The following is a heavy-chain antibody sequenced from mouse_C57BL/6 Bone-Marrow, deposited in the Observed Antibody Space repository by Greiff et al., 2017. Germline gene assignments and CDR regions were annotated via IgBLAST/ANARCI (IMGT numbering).Heavy chain of an antibody. CDR1: GFTFSNSY. D-gene: IGHD2-4*01. CDR3: AKGQGLYDYGPY. V-gene: IGHV5-12-4*01. Sequence: EVQLVESGGGLVKPGQSLKLSCAASGFTFSNSYMSWVHQTPEKRLEWVAYISSSGVSTYYPDNVKGRFAISRDNATYTHYLQMTILKSEDTVLYYCAKGQGLYDYGPYWGQGALVTVSA. J-gene: IGHJ3*01. CDR2: ISSSGVST.